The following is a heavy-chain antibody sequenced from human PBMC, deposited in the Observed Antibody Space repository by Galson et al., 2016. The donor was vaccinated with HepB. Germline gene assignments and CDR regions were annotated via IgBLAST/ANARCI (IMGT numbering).Heavy chain of an antibody. V-gene: IGHV4-59*08. CDR1: GGSISSYY. Sequence: ETLSLTCTVSGGSISSYYWSWLRQPPGKGLEWIGYIYYSGSTNYNPSLESRVTISVDTSKSQFSLNLSSVTAADTAVYYCARHHLYDGSNHYYYGLDVWGQGTTVTVSS. J-gene: IGHJ6*02. CDR3: ARHHLYDGSNHYYYGLDV. CDR2: IYYSGST. D-gene: IGHD3-22*01.